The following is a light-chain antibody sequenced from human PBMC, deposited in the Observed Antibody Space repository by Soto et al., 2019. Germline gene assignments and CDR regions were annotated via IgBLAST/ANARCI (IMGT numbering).Light chain of an antibody. CDR1: SSDVGGYNY. Sequence: QSALTQPASVSGSPGQSITISCTGTSSDVGGYNYVSWYQQHPGKAPKLMIYDVSNRPSGVSNRFSGSKSGNTDSLTISGLQAEDEADYYCSSYTSSSTRVFGGGTKVTGL. CDR2: DVS. CDR3: SSYTSSSTRV. J-gene: IGLJ2*01. V-gene: IGLV2-14*01.